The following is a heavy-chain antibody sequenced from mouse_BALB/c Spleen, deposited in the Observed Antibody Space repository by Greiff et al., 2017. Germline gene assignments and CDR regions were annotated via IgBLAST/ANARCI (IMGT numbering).Heavy chain of an antibody. CDR1: GDSITSGY. D-gene: IGHD2-3*01. J-gene: IGHJ3*01. CDR2: ISYSGST. CDR3: ASGGYDGYFFAY. V-gene: IGHV3-8*02. Sequence: EVKLVESGPSLVKPSQTLSLTCSVTGDSITSGYWNWIRKFPGYKLEYMGYISYSGSTYYFPSLKSRISITRDTSKNQYYLQLNSVTTEDTATYCCASGGYDGYFFAYWGKGTLVTVSA.